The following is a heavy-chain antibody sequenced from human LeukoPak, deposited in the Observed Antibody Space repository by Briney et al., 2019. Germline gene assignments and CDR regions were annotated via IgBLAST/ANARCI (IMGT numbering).Heavy chain of an antibody. CDR2: IKQDGSEK. CDR1: GFTFSSYW. Sequence: PGGSLRLSCAASGFTFSSYWMSWVRQAPGKGLEWVANIKQDGSEKYYVDSVKGRFTISRDNAKNSLYLQMNSLRAEDTAVYYCARXKDXSSWYDQYQLDYWGQGTLVTVSS. CDR3: ARXKDXSSWYDQYQLDY. D-gene: IGHD6-13*01. J-gene: IGHJ4*02. V-gene: IGHV3-7*01.